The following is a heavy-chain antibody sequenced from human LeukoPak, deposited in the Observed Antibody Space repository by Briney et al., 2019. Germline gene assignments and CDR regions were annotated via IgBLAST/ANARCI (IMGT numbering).Heavy chain of an antibody. J-gene: IGHJ5*02. Sequence: GGSLRLSRAASGFSLRSSEMNWVRQAPGKGPEWVAHINSADNVEYYTDSVRGRFTMSRDNAKELLYLHLNSLRDEDTAVYYCARDTVNGPFVISLNLWGQGVLVTVSS. V-gene: IGHV3-48*03. CDR2: INSADNVE. CDR3: ARDTVNGPFVISLNL. CDR1: GFSLRSSE. D-gene: IGHD2-8*01.